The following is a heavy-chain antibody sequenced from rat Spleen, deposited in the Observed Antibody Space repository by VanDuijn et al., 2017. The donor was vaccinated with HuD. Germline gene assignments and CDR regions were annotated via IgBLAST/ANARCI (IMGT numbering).Heavy chain of an antibody. D-gene: IGHD1-1*01. J-gene: IGHJ3*01. CDR1: GFTFSNYY. Sequence: EVKLLESGGGLVQPGGSMRLSCAASGFTFSNYYMAWIRQAPGKGLEWVASITNTGGNTYYPDSVRGRFTISRDDAKTTLYLQMNNPRTEDTAMYYCTSGGSGGRNWFAYWGRGTLVAVSA. CDR2: ITNTGGNT. V-gene: IGHV5-31*01. CDR3: TSGGSGGRNWFAY.